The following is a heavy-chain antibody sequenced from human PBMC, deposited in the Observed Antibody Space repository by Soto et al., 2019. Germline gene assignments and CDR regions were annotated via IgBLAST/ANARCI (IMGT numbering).Heavy chain of an antibody. CDR3: ARGTTGTTPFGY. J-gene: IGHJ4*02. CDR2: IIPIFGTA. V-gene: IGHV1-69*06. D-gene: IGHD1-1*01. Sequence: SSVTVSCRASGGTLSSYAISGVRQAPGQGLEWMGGIIPIFGTANYAQTFQGRVTITADKSTSTAYMELSSLRSEDTAVYYCARGTTGTTPFGYWGQGTLVTVSS. CDR1: GGTLSSYA.